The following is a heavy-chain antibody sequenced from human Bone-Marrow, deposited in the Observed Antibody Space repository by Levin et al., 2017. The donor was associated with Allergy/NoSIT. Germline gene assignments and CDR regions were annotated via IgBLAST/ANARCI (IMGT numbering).Heavy chain of an antibody. CDR2: ISSSSSYI. Sequence: HGESLKISCAASGFTFSSYSMNWVRQAPGKGLEWVSSISSSSSYIYYADSVKGRFTISRDNAKNSLYLQMNSLRAEDTAVYYCARVEPEGPGMDTVTTPNNFDYWGQGTLVTVSS. CDR3: ARVEPEGPGMDTVTTPNNFDY. J-gene: IGHJ4*02. CDR1: GFTFSSYS. D-gene: IGHD4-17*01. V-gene: IGHV3-21*01.